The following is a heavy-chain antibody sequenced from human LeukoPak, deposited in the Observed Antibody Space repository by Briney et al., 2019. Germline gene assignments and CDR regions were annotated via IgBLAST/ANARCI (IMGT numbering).Heavy chain of an antibody. V-gene: IGHV4-4*07. CDR2: IYTSGST. J-gene: IGHJ3*02. Sequence: SETLSLTCTVSGGSISSYYWSWIRQPAWQGLEWIGRIYTSGSTNYNPSLKSRVTMSVDTSKNQFSLKLSSVTAADTAVYYCARGSLAVAQPFAFDIWGQGTMVTVSS. CDR3: ARGSLAVAQPFAFDI. D-gene: IGHD6-19*01. CDR1: GGSISSYY.